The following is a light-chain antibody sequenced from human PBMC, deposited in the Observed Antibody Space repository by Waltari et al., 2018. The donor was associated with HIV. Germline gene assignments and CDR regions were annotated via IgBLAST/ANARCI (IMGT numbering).Light chain of an antibody. CDR3: AAWDDSLSGPV. CDR1: GPNLGSST. CDR2: RNN. Sequence: QSILSQPPSTSGAPRQGVTISCSGSGPNLGSSTVYSYQLLLGTAPKLLIYRNNQRPSGVPDRFSGSKSATSASLAIGGLRSEDEADYYCAAWDDSLSGPVFGGGTKLTVL. V-gene: IGLV1-47*01. J-gene: IGLJ3*02.